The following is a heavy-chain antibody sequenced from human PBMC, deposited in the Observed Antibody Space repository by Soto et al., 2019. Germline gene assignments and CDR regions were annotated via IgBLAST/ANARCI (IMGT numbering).Heavy chain of an antibody. Sequence: EVQLLESGGGLVQPGGSLRLSCAASGFTFTNYALNWVRQAPGKGLEWVSSISGGGTTTHYADFVQGRFTISRDNSRHTWFLHMNSLRAEDTAIYYCSKDLFLQCSFGSGNYYALDHWCQGTLVPVSS. CDR1: GFTFTNYA. CDR3: SKDLFLQCSFGSGNYYALDH. D-gene: IGHD3-10*01. J-gene: IGHJ4*02. V-gene: IGHV3-23*01. CDR2: ISGGGTTT.